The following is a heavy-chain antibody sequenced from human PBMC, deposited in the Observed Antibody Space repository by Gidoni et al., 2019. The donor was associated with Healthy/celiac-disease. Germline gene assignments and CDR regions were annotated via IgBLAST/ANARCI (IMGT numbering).Heavy chain of an antibody. CDR2: IYHSGST. V-gene: IGHV4-30-2*01. CDR1: GGSISSGGYS. D-gene: IGHD6-25*01. J-gene: IGHJ6*03. Sequence: QLQLQESGSGLVKPSQTLSLTCAVSGGSISSGGYSWSWLRQPPGKGLEWIGYIYHSGSTYYNPSLKSRVTISVDRSKNQFSLKLSSVTAADTAVYYCARAASYYYYYMDVWGKGTTVTVSS. CDR3: ARAASYYYYYMDV.